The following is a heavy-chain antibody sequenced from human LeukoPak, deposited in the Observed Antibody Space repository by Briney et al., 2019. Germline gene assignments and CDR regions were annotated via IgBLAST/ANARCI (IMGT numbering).Heavy chain of an antibody. CDR1: GGSFSGYY. D-gene: IGHD3-9*01. Sequence: SETLSLTCAVYGGSFSGYYWSWIRQPPGKGLEWIGEINHSGSTNYNPSLKSRVTISVDTSKNQFSLKLSSVTAADTAVYYCARRLTSDILTSQFPVSMDVWGQGTTVTVSS. CDR2: INHSGST. J-gene: IGHJ6*02. V-gene: IGHV4-34*01. CDR3: ARRLTSDILTSQFPVSMDV.